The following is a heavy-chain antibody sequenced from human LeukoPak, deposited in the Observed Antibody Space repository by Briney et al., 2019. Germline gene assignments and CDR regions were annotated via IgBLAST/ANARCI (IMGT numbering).Heavy chain of an antibody. CDR1: GFTFSSYS. CDR2: ISSSSRTI. CDR3: ARDPLARIVEATG. Sequence: PGGSLRLSCAASGFTFSSYSLNWVRQAPGKGLEWVSYISSSSRTIYYADSVKGRFTISRDNARNSLYLQMNSLRAEDTAVYYCARDPLARIVEATGWGQGTLVTVSS. V-gene: IGHV3-48*01. D-gene: IGHD1-26*01. J-gene: IGHJ4*02.